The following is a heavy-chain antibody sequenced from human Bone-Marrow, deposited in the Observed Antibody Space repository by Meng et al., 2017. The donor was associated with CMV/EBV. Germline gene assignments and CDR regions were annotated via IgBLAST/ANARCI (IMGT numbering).Heavy chain of an antibody. V-gene: IGHV1-18*01. CDR1: GYTFTSYG. Sequence: ASVKVSCKASGYTFTSYGISWVRQAPGQGLEWMGWISVYNGNTNYAQKLQGRVTMTTDTSTSTAYMELRSLRSDDTAVYYCARDRFPGHSWSYPLGYWGQGTLVTVSS. D-gene: IGHD1-26*01. J-gene: IGHJ4*02. CDR2: ISVYNGNT. CDR3: ARDRFPGHSWSYPLGY.